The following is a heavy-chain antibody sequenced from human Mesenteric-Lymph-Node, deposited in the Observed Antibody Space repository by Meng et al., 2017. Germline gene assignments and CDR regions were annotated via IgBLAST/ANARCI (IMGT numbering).Heavy chain of an antibody. CDR2: IKQDGSEK. CDR1: GFTFSSYW. V-gene: IGHV3-7*01. Sequence: GESLKISCAASGFTFSSYWMSWVRQAPGKGLEWVANIKQDGSEKYYVDAVKGRFTISRDNAKNSLYLQMNSLRAEDTAVYYCARDSWGEWLRFWGSGGFDYWGQGTLVTVSS. CDR3: ARDSWGEWLRFWGSGGFDY. J-gene: IGHJ4*02. D-gene: IGHD5-12*01.